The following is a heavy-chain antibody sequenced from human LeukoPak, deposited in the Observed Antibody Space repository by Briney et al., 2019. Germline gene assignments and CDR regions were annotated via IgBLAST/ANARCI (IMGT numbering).Heavy chain of an antibody. J-gene: IGHJ4*02. CDR1: GGTFSSYA. V-gene: IGHV1-69*13. CDR2: IIPIFGTA. D-gene: IGHD1-26*01. Sequence: ASVKVSCQASGGTFSSYAISWVRQAPGQGLEWMGGIIPIFGTANYAQKLQGRVTITADESTSTAYMELSSLRSEDTAVYYCAGGGPIVGATPFDYWGQGTLVTVSP. CDR3: AGGGPIVGATPFDY.